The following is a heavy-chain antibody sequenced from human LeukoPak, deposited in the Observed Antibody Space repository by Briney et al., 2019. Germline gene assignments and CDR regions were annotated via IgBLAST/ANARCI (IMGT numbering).Heavy chain of an antibody. Sequence: SVKVSCKASGGTFSSYAISWVRQAPGQGLEWMGRIIPILGIANYAQKFQGRVMITADKSTSTAYMELSSLRSEDTAVYYCARWVDIMGTVADYWGQGTLVTVSS. CDR2: IIPILGIA. J-gene: IGHJ4*02. V-gene: IGHV1-69*04. CDR1: GGTFSSYA. CDR3: ARWVDIMGTVADY. D-gene: IGHD5-12*01.